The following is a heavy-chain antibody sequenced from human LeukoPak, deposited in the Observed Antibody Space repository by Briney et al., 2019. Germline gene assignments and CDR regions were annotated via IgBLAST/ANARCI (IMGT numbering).Heavy chain of an antibody. J-gene: IGHJ4*02. D-gene: IGHD5-12*01. CDR3: AKLRDYSGYDYFDY. Sequence: GGSLRLSCAASGFTFSSYAMSWVRQTPGKGLEWVSAISGSGGSTYYADSVKGRFTISRDNSKNTLFLQMNSLRAEDTAVYYCAKLRDYSGYDYFDYWGQGTLVTVSS. CDR1: GFTFSSYA. V-gene: IGHV3-23*01. CDR2: ISGSGGST.